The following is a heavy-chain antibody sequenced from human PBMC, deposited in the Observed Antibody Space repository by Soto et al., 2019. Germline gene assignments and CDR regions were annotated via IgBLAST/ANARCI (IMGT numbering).Heavy chain of an antibody. Sequence: GGSLRLSCAASGFTFSSYAMSWVRQAPGKGLEWVSAISSSGGSTYYADSVKGRFTISRDNSKKTLYLQMNSLRPEDTALYYCAKDEYYYSRSGYYIFDSWGQGTLVTVSS. CDR3: AKDEYYYSRSGYYIFDS. J-gene: IGHJ4*02. CDR2: ISSSGGST. CDR1: GFTFSSYA. D-gene: IGHD3-22*01. V-gene: IGHV3-23*01.